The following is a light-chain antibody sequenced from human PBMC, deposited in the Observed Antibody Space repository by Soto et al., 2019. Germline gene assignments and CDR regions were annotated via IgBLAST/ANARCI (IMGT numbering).Light chain of an antibody. V-gene: IGLV1-40*01. J-gene: IGLJ3*02. Sequence: QSVLTQQPSVSGAPGQRVTITCTGSNSTIGAGFDVHWYQHLPGTAPKLLIFANTNRPSGVPDRFSASKSGTSASLVITGLRADDEAYYYCQSSDCSLRRVFGGGTKVTVL. CDR2: ANT. CDR3: QSSDCSLRRV. CDR1: NSTIGAGFD.